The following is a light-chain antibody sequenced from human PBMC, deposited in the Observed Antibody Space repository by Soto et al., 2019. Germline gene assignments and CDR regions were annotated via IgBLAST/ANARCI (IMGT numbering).Light chain of an antibody. CDR3: QQYGSSPRT. J-gene: IGKJ1*01. Sequence: EIVLTQSPATLSLSPGETATLSCRASQSVSGYIGWYQQKPGQAPRLLIYADSNGASAIPARFSGSGSGTDFTLTISSLEPEDFAVYYCQQYGSSPRTFGQGTKVEIK. V-gene: IGKV3-11*01. CDR1: QSVSGY. CDR2: ADS.